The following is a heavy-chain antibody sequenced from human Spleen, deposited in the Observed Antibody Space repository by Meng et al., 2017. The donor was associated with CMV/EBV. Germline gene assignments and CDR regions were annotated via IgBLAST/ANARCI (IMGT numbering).Heavy chain of an antibody. Sequence: GGSLRLSCAASGFTFSSYAMHWVRQTPGKGLEWVTFIRTDGSNKYYADSVKGRFTISRDNAKKTLSLQMNTLRAEDTALYYCTKGGGERVTFDAMDVWGQGTTVTVSS. D-gene: IGHD2-21*02. CDR1: GFTFSSYA. V-gene: IGHV3-30*02. J-gene: IGHJ6*02. CDR3: TKGGGERVTFDAMDV. CDR2: IRTDGSNK.